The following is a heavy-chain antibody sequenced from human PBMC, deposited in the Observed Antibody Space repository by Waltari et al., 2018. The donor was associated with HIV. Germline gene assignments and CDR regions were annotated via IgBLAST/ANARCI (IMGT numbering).Heavy chain of an antibody. CDR3: ARRYSTTSHPGGAGYFDH. CDR1: GGSITRNDFY. CDR2: MYNSGTT. J-gene: IGHJ4*02. Sequence: QLHLQESGPGLVKPSETLALTCTVSGGSITRNDFYWAWIHQPPGKGLEWIGLMYNSGTTDYKPSLKSRVSMSRHTSKNRFSLKLSSVTAADTAVYYCARRYSTTSHPGGAGYFDHWGQGTLVTVSS. V-gene: IGHV4-39*02. D-gene: IGHD6-13*01.